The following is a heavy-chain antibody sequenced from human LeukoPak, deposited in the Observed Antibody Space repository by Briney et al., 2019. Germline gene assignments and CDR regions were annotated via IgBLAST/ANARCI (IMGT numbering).Heavy chain of an antibody. Sequence: PGGSLRLSCAASGFTVSSNYMSWVRQAPGKGLEWVSVIYSGGSTYYADSVKGRFTISRDNSKNTLYLQMNSLRAEDTAVYYCVRGDYGDSTLFDYWGQGTLVTVSS. J-gene: IGHJ4*02. V-gene: IGHV3-53*01. D-gene: IGHD4-17*01. CDR1: GFTVSSNY. CDR2: IYSGGST. CDR3: VRGDYGDSTLFDY.